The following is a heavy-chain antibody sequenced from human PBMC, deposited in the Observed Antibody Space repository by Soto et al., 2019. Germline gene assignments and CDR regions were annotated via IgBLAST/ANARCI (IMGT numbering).Heavy chain of an antibody. CDR2: IYPYDSDT. CDR3: ARQAYDTSGYRYFDF. D-gene: IGHD3-22*01. V-gene: IGHV5-51*01. J-gene: IGHJ4*02. Sequence: GESLKISCQTSGFSLTSHWIGWVRQMPGKGLEWMGIIYPYDSDTRYSPSFQGQVTISADKSIGTAYLQWSSLKASDTAIYFCARQAYDTSGYRYFDFWGQGTLVTVSS. CDR1: GFSLTSHW.